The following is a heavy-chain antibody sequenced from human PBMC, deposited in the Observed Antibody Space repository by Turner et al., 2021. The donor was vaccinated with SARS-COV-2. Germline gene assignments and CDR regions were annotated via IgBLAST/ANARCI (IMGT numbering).Heavy chain of an antibody. J-gene: IGHJ5*02. D-gene: IGHD3-10*01. V-gene: IGHV4-4*07. CDR2: IYTGGST. CDR1: GGSISNFY. CDR3: ARDGDLRRNWFDP. Sequence: QVQLQESGPGLVKPSETLSLTCSVSGGSISNFYWSWIRQPAGKGLEWIGRIYTGGSTNYNPCLKSRVTMSVDTSKNQISLKLISVTAADTAVYYCARDGDLRRNWFDPWGQGTLVTVSS.